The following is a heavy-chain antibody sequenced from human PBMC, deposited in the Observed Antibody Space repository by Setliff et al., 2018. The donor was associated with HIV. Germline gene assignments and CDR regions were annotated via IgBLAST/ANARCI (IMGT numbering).Heavy chain of an antibody. CDR3: ARLTTTYCYDSSAYYHPV. CDR2: IYHTGKT. Sequence: LSLTCTVSGGSISSHYWSWIRQPPGKGLEWTGSIYHTGKTYYNSALKNRLTISVDTSKTQFSLKLSSVTAADTAVFYCARLTTTYCYDSSAYYHPVWGQGTLVTVSS. J-gene: IGHJ4*02. D-gene: IGHD3-22*01. CDR1: GGSISSHY. V-gene: IGHV4-39*01.